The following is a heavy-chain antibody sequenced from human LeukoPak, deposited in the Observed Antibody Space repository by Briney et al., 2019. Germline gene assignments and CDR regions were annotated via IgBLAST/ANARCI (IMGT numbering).Heavy chain of an antibody. D-gene: IGHD3-3*01. CDR3: ATRGSDFWSGFDI. CDR2: FDPENAEI. Sequence: ASVKVSCKLSGNTLRELPIQWVRQAGGKGLEWMAGFDPENAEIVYAQKFQGRVTMTEDTSTNTAYMELTSLTSDDTAVYYCATRGSDFWSGFDIWGQGTQVTVSS. V-gene: IGHV1-24*01. CDR1: GNTLRELP. J-gene: IGHJ4*02.